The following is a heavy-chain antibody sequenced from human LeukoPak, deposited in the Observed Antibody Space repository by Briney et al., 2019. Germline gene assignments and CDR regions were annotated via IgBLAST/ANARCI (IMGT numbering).Heavy chain of an antibody. CDR3: AKPPGLRRLDP. D-gene: IGHD5-12*01. Sequence: GGSLRLSCEASGFTFSSYGMSWVRQAPGKGLEWVSAISGSGGSTYYADSVKGRFTISRDNSKNTLYLQMNSLRAEDTAVYYCAKPPGLRRLDPWGQGTLVTVSS. CDR1: GFTFSSYG. CDR2: ISGSGGST. V-gene: IGHV3-23*01. J-gene: IGHJ5*02.